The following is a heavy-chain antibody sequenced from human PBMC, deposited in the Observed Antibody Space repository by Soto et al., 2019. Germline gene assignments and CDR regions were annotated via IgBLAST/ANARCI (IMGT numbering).Heavy chain of an antibody. J-gene: IGHJ6*02. CDR2: IYSGGST. V-gene: IGHV3-53*01. CDR3: ARVGGYYYYGMDV. CDR1: GFTVSSNY. Sequence: SGGSLRLSCAASGFTVSSNYMSWVRQAPGKGLEWVSVIYSGGSTYYADSVKGRFTISRDNSKNTLYLQMNSLRAEDTAVYYCARVGGYYYYGMDVWGQGTTVTVSS.